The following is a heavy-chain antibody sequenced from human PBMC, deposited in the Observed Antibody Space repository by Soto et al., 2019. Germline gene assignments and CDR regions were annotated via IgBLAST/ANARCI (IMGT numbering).Heavy chain of an antibody. J-gene: IGHJ6*02. V-gene: IGHV1-18*01. Sequence: QVQLVQSGAEVKKPGASVKVSCKASGYTFTSYGISWVRQAPGQGLEWMGWISAYNGNTNYAQKLQGRVTMTTDTSTSTAYMELRSLRSDDTAVYYCARWWGVVTEDPDYYYGMDVWGQGTTVTVSS. CDR3: ARWWGVVTEDPDYYYGMDV. D-gene: IGHD2-21*02. CDR2: ISAYNGNT. CDR1: GYTFTSYG.